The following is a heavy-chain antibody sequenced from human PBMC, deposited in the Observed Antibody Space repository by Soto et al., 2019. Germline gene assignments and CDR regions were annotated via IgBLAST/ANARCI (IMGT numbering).Heavy chain of an antibody. CDR2: IQDGGSI. CDR1: GVTVSNNY. Sequence: EVLFEESGGGCVQPGGSLRLSCAASGVTVSNNYMTWVRQAPGKWLEWVAVIQDGGSISYADSVSDRFTISRDNSKNTVFLEMNNLRPEDTAVYFCARGEGSGSNALGHWGQGTLVTVSS. J-gene: IGHJ4*02. CDR3: ARGEGSGSNALGH. D-gene: IGHD2-8*01. V-gene: IGHV3-66*01.